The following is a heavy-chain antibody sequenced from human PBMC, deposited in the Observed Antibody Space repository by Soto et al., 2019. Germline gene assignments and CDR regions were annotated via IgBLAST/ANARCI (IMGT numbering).Heavy chain of an antibody. Sequence: GESLKISCKGSGYSFTSYWIGWVHQMPGKGLEWMGIIYPGDSDTRYSPSFQGQVTISADKSISTAYLQWSSLKASDTAVYYCARPVRFLESARGWHYYYGMDVWGQGTTVTVSS. D-gene: IGHD3-3*01. J-gene: IGHJ6*02. CDR3: ARPVRFLESARGWHYYYGMDV. CDR1: GYSFTSYW. CDR2: IYPGDSDT. V-gene: IGHV5-51*07.